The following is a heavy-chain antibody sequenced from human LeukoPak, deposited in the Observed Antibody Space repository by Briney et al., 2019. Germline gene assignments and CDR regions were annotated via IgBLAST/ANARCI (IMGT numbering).Heavy chain of an antibody. D-gene: IGHD3-16*02. Sequence: SETLSLTCTVSGGSISSYYWSWIRQPPGKGQEWIGYIYYSGSTNYNPSLKSRVTISVDTSKNQFSLKLSSVTAADTAVYYCARSYDYVWGSYRPLAFDIWGQGTTVTVSS. J-gene: IGHJ3*02. CDR2: IYYSGST. CDR3: ARSYDYVWGSYRPLAFDI. CDR1: GGSISSYY. V-gene: IGHV4-59*08.